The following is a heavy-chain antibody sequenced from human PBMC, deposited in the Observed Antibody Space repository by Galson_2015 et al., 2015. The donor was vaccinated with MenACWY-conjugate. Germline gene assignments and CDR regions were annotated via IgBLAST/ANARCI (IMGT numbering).Heavy chain of an antibody. V-gene: IGHV3-21*01. Sequence: SLRLSCAASGFTFSTYSMNWVRQAPGKGLEWVSSISSDSSYIYYADSEKGRFTISRDNAKDSVYLQMNSLRAEDTAVYYCARRGSTLDGRPGWFDPWGQGTLVTVSS. CDR1: GFTFSTYS. CDR2: ISSDSSYI. D-gene: IGHD5/OR15-5a*01. CDR3: ARRGSTLDGRPGWFDP. J-gene: IGHJ5*02.